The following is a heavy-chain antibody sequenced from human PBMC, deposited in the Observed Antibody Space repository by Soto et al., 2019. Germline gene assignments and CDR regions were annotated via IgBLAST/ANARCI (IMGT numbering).Heavy chain of an antibody. CDR2: IYPGDSDT. CDR1: GYSFTSYW. CDR3: ARRRQWLETEHDAFDI. D-gene: IGHD6-19*01. Sequence: GESLKISCKGSGYSFTSYWIGWVRQMPGKGLEWMGIIYPGDSDTRYSPSFQGQVTISADKSISTAYLQWSSLKASDTAMYYCARRRQWLETEHDAFDIWGQGTMVTVSS. J-gene: IGHJ3*02. V-gene: IGHV5-51*01.